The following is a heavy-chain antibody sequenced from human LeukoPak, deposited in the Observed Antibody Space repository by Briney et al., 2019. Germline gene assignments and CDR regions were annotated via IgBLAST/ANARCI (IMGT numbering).Heavy chain of an antibody. CDR1: GGSISSGGYY. D-gene: IGHD1-7*01. CDR2: IYYSGST. J-gene: IGHJ3*02. Sequence: SETLSLTCTVSGGSISSGGYYWSWIRQHPGKGPEWIGYIYYSGSTYYNPSLKSRVTISVDTSKNQFSLKLSSVTAADTAVYYCAGKLSRTAFDIWGQGTMVTVSS. CDR3: AGKLSRTAFDI. V-gene: IGHV4-31*03.